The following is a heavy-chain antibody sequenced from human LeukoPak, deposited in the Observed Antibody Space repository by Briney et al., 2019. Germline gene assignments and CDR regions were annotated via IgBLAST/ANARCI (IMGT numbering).Heavy chain of an antibody. CDR3: WGSPPHSSSPFDY. CDR1: GYSISSGYY. D-gene: IGHD6-6*01. V-gene: IGHV4-38-2*02. J-gene: IGHJ4*02. Sequence: SETLSLTCTVSGYSISSGYYWGWIRQPPGKGLEWIGSIYHSGSTYYNPSLKSRATISVDTSKNQFSLKLSSVTAADTAVYYCWGSPPHSSSPFDYWGQGTLVTVSS. CDR2: IYHSGST.